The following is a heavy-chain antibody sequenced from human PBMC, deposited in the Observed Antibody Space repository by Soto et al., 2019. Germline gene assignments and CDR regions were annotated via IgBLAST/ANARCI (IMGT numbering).Heavy chain of an antibody. J-gene: IGHJ4*02. D-gene: IGHD4-17*01. Sequence: EVQLVESGGGLVQPGRSLRLSCAASGFTFDDYAMHWVRQAPGKGQEWVSGISSSSGSVGYADSVKGRFTISRDNAKHSLYLQMTSLKAEDTALYYCAKDALTAVGFHFDFWGQGTLVTVSS. CDR3: AKDALTAVGFHFDF. CDR2: ISSSSGSV. CDR1: GFTFDDYA. V-gene: IGHV3-9*01.